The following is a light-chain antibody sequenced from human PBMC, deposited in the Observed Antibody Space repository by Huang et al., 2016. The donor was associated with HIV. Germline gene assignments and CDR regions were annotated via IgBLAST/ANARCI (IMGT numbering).Light chain of an antibody. V-gene: IGKV4-1*01. CDR1: QSILYSSTDKSY. Sequence: DIVMTQSPDSLAVSLGERATINCKSSQSILYSSTDKSYLAWYHQKPGQPPKLLIYWASTRESGFPDRFSGSGSVTDFTLTISSLQAEYVAVYYCQQYYSSPFTFGPGTKVDIK. J-gene: IGKJ3*01. CDR3: QQYYSSPFT. CDR2: WAS.